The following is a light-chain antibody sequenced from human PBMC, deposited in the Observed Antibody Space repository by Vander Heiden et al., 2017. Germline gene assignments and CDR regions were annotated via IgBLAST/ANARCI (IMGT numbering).Light chain of an antibody. CDR1: KLGDKY. V-gene: IGLV3-1*01. J-gene: IGLJ2*01. CDR3: QAWDSSTVV. CDR2: QDN. Sequence: SYELTQPPSVSVSPGQTASITCSGDKLGDKYASWYQQKPGQSPVLVIYQDNKRPSGIRERFSGSNSGNTATLTISGTQAMDEADYYCQAWDSSTVVFGGGTKLTVL.